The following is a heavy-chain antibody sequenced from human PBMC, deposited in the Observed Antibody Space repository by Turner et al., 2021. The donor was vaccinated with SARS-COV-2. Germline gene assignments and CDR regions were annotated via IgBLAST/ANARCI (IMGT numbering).Heavy chain of an antibody. CDR3: ARAIDSSSWNLSAFDI. V-gene: IGHV3-30*03. CDR1: AFIFKSYD. J-gene: IGHJ3*02. D-gene: IGHD6-13*01. Sequence: QVQLVESGGGVVQPVGSLRLSCAASAFIFKSYDMHWVRQAPGKGLEWVAVRLYDGRNKFYADSVKCRFTISRDNFRNALYLQMNTRRAEDTAIYYCARAIDSSSWNLSAFDIWGQVTMVTVSS. CDR2: RLYDGRNK.